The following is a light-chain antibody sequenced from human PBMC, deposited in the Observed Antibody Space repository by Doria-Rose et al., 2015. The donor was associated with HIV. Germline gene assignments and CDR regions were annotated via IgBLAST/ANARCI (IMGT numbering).Light chain of an antibody. CDR3: QQYYDTPS. V-gene: IGKV4-1*01. J-gene: IGKJ3*01. CDR2: WAS. Sequence: DIRMTQSPESLGMSLGERATLNCKSNQSLLYTSKNYLAWYQQMPGQPPKLLIYWASTRQSGVPARFSGSGSGTDFTLTISSLEAGDVAVYYCQQYYDTPSFGPGTTVDIK. CDR1: QSLLYTSKNY.